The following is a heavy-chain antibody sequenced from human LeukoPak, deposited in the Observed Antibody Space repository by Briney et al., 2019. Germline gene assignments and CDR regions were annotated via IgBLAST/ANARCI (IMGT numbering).Heavy chain of an antibody. D-gene: IGHD6-6*01. CDR2: IYYSGNT. CDR3: AREYSSSSGRRAFDF. J-gene: IGHJ3*01. V-gene: IGHV4-59*08. Sequence: SETLSLTCTVSGGSITGYYWSWIRQPPGNGLEWIGYIYYSGNTNYNPSLKSRVTMSVDTSRNQFSLRLSSVTAADTAVYYCAREYSSSSGRRAFDFWGQGTMVTVSS. CDR1: GGSITGYY.